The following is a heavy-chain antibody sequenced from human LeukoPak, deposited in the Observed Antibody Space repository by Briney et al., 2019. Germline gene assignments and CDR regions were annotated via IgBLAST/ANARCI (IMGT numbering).Heavy chain of an antibody. CDR2: IFHSGST. CDR3: AREVGGDFDALDY. J-gene: IGHJ4*02. Sequence: PSGTLSLTCAVSGGSISSGNWWSWVRPPPGKGLQWIGEIFHSGSTNYNPSLKRRVTISVDNSKNQLSLTLTSVTAAGTAVYYCAREVGGDFDALDYWGQGTLVTVSS. CDR1: GGSISSGNW. D-gene: IGHD4-17*01. V-gene: IGHV4-4*02.